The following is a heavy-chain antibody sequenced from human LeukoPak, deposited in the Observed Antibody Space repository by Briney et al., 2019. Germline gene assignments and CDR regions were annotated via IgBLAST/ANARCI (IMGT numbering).Heavy chain of an antibody. J-gene: IGHJ4*02. V-gene: IGHV4-38-2*02. CDR1: GYSISSGYY. CDR3: ARVGGWDSTGFDY. Sequence: SETLSLTCTVSGYSISSGYYWGWIRQPPGKGLEWIGSIYHSGSTYYNPSLKSRVTISVDTSKNQFSLKLSSVTAADTAVYYCARVGGWDSTGFDYWGQGTLVTVSS. D-gene: IGHD2/OR15-2a*01. CDR2: IYHSGST.